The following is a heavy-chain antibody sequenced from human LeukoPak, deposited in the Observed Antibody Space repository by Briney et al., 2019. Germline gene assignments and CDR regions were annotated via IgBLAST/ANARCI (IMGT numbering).Heavy chain of an antibody. D-gene: IGHD3-9*01. Sequence: PSETLSLTCTVSGGSISSGSYYWSWIRQPAGKGLEWIGRIYTSGSTSYNPSLESRVTISVDTSKNQFSLKLSSVTAADTAVYYCARGGYDIREDNWFDPWGQGTLVTVSS. J-gene: IGHJ5*02. V-gene: IGHV4-61*02. CDR3: ARGGYDIREDNWFDP. CDR2: IYTSGST. CDR1: GGSISSGSYY.